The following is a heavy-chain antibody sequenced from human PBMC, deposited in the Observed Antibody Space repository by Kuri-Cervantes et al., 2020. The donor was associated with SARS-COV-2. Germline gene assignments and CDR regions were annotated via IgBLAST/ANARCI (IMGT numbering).Heavy chain of an antibody. V-gene: IGHV2-70*11. D-gene: IGHD5-12*01. CDR2: IDWDDDK. CDR1: GFSLNTSGMC. Sequence: SGPTLVKPTQTLTLTCTFSGFSLNTSGMCVSWIRQPPGKALEWLARIDWDDDKYYNTSLKTRLTISKDTSKNQVVLTMTNMDPVDTATYYCARIQEVDRFWYFDLWGRGTLVTVSS. CDR3: ARIQEVDRFWYFDL. J-gene: IGHJ2*01.